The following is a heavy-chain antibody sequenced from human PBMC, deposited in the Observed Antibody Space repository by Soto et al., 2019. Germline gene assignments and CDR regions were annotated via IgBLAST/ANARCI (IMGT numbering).Heavy chain of an antibody. D-gene: IGHD5-18*01. CDR2: IGGYNGNT. Sequence: ASVKVSCKASGYTFTTYGISWVRQAPGQGLEWMGWIGGYNGNTNYAQKLQGRVTLTTDTSTSTAYMELRSLRSDDTAVYYCAPHTLDTGMPSGYWGQGTLVTVSS. CDR1: GYTFTTYG. J-gene: IGHJ4*02. V-gene: IGHV1-18*01. CDR3: APHTLDTGMPSGY.